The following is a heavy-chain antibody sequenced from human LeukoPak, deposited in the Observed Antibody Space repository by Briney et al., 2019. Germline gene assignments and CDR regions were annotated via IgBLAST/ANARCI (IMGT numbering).Heavy chain of an antibody. V-gene: IGHV3-23*01. CDR3: AKMDFGDYVWGSYRRNWYFDL. D-gene: IGHD3-16*02. Sequence: GGSLRLSCAASGFTFSSSAMSWVRQAPGKGLEWVSAISGSGGSTYYADSVKGRFTISRDNSKNTLYLQMNSLRAEDTAVYYCAKMDFGDYVWGSYRRNWYFDLWGRGTLVTVSS. CDR1: GFTFSSSA. CDR2: ISGSGGST. J-gene: IGHJ2*01.